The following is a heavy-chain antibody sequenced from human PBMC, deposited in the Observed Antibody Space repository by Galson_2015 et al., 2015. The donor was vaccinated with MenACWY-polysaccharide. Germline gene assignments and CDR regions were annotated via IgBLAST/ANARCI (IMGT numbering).Heavy chain of an antibody. CDR2: ISGSGAST. J-gene: IGHJ4*02. V-gene: IGHV3-23*01. D-gene: IGHD4-17*01. Sequence: LRLSCAASGFTFSSYTMSWVRQAPGKGLEWVSAISGSGASTYYADSVKGRFTISRDNSKNMLYLQMNSLRAEDTAVYYCANPGLSTGRSSDVDYWGQGTLVTVSS. CDR1: GFTFSSYT. CDR3: ANPGLSTGRSSDVDY.